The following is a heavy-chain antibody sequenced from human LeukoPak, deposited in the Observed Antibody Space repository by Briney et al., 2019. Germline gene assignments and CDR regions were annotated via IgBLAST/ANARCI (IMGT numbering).Heavy chain of an antibody. V-gene: IGHV4-34*01. J-gene: IGHJ4*02. CDR2: INHSGST. D-gene: IGHD4-17*01. CDR3: ARARGGDYGDYEDY. Sequence: PSETLSLTCAVYGGSFSGYYWSWIRQPPGKGLEWIGEINHSGSTNYNPSLKSRVTISVDTSKNQFSLRLRSVTAADTAVDYCARARGGDYGDYEDYWGQGTLVTVSS. CDR1: GGSFSGYY.